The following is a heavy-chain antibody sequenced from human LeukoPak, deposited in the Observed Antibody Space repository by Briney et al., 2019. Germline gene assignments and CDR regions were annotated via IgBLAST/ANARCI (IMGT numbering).Heavy chain of an antibody. CDR2: IWYDGSNK. J-gene: IGHJ6*02. V-gene: IGHV3-33*01. CDR3: ARGTYSSSWSLWYYYGMDV. Sequence: GGSMRLSCAASGFAFSSYGMHWVRQAPGKGLEWVAVIWYDGSNKYYADSVKGRFTISRDNSKNTLYLQMNSLRAEDTAVYYCARGTYSSSWSLWYYYGMDVWGQGTTVTVSS. CDR1: GFAFSSYG. D-gene: IGHD6-13*01.